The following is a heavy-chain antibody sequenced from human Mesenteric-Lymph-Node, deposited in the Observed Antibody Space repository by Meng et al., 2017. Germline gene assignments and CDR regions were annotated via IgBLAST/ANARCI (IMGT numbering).Heavy chain of an antibody. CDR2: ISSSSTYI. D-gene: IGHD2-2*01. CDR1: GFIFSSYN. Sequence: GGSLRLSCAASGFIFSSYNMNWVRQGPGKGLEWVSSISSSSTYIYYADSVKGRFTISRDNAKNSLYLQMNSLRVEDTAVYYCARPWASCCYDYWGQGTLVTVSS. V-gene: IGHV3-21*01. CDR3: ARPWASCCYDY. J-gene: IGHJ4*02.